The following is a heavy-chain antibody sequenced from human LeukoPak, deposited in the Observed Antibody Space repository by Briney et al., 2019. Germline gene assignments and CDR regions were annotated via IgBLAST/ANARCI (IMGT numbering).Heavy chain of an antibody. Sequence: SETLSLTCAVYGGSFSGYYWSWIRQPPGKGLEWIGEINHSGSTNYNPSLKSRVTISVDTSKNQFSLKLSSVTAADTAVYYCARGRGYCSGGSCYDIPVLGVDYWGQGTLVTVSS. J-gene: IGHJ4*02. CDR1: GGSFSGYY. CDR3: ARGRGYCSGGSCYDIPVLGVDY. CDR2: INHSGST. V-gene: IGHV4-34*01. D-gene: IGHD2-15*01.